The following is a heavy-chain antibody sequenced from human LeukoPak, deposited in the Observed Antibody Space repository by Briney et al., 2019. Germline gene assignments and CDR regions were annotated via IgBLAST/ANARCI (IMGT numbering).Heavy chain of an antibody. J-gene: IGHJ4*02. CDR1: GFTFSSYA. D-gene: IGHD3-9*01. CDR3: AKDVLRYFDWLFDY. V-gene: IGHV3-23*01. CDR2: ISGSGGST. Sequence: GGSLRLSCAASGFTFSSYAMSWVRHAPGKGLEWVSAISGSGGSTYYADSVKGRFTISRDNSKNTLYLQMNSLRAEDTAVYYCAKDVLRYFDWLFDYWGQGTLVTVSS.